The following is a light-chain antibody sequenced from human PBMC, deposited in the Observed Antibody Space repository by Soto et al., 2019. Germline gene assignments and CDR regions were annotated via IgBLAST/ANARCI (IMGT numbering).Light chain of an antibody. V-gene: IGLV2-8*01. CDR1: RSDVGGYEY. J-gene: IGLJ1*01. CDR2: EVT. Sequence: QSALAQPRPASGSLGQSVTISCTGTRSDVGGYEYVSWYQQHPGKAPKLMIYEVTKRPSGVPDRFSGSKSGNTASLTVSGLQAEDGADYYCSSYAGNKHVFGTGTKVTVL. CDR3: SSYAGNKHV.